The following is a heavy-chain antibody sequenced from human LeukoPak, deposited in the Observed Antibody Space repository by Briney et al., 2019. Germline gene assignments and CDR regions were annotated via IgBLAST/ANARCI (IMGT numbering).Heavy chain of an antibody. CDR3: ARHVHDYVWGSYRQNFAY. CDR2: IYYSGST. V-gene: IGHV4-39*01. Sequence: SETLSLTCTVSGGSISSSSYYWGWIRQPPGKGLEWIGSIYYSGSTYYNPSLKSRVTISVDTSKNQFSLKLSSVTAADTAVYYCARHVHDYVWGSYRQNFAYWGQGTLVTVSS. CDR1: GGSISSSSYY. J-gene: IGHJ4*02. D-gene: IGHD3-16*02.